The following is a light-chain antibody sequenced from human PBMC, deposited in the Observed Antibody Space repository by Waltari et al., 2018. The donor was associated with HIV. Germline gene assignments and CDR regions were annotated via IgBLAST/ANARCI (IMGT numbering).Light chain of an antibody. J-gene: IGLJ3*02. V-gene: IGLV1-47*01. CDR3: AACDDSLSCRV. CDR1: SSNIGSNY. Sequence: QSVLTQPPSASGTTGQRVTISCSGSSSNIGSNYVYWYQQLPGTPPKLLISRNNHRPSGFPDRFSGSMAGTSSSLAISGLRSEEEAHYYCAACDDSLSCRVFGEGTKLTVL. CDR2: RNN.